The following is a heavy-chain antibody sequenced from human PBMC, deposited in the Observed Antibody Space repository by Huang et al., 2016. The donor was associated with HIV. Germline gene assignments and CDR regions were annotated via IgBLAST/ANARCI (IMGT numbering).Heavy chain of an antibody. CDR3: ARQGFGRKDAFDI. V-gene: IGHV1-18*01. D-gene: IGHD3-10*01. Sequence: QVQMVQSGAEVKKPGASVKVSCKASGYTFKSYGITWVRKAPGQGLEWMGLISTYNGNTNYAQKLQGRGTMPTDTATSTASMELRRLRSNDTAVYYCARQGFGRKDAFDIWGQGTMVTVS. J-gene: IGHJ3*02. CDR2: ISTYNGNT. CDR1: GYTFKSYG.